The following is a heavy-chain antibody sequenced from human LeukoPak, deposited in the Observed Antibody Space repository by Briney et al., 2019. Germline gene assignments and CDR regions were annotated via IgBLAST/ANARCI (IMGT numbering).Heavy chain of an antibody. CDR3: ARDRDYGDYLPDWCFDL. D-gene: IGHD4-17*01. V-gene: IGHV3-30*04. CDR2: ISYDGSNK. Sequence: GGSLRLSCAASGFTFSNYAMIWVRQAPGKGLEWVAVISYDGSNKYYADSVKGRFTISRDNSKNTLDLQMNSLRPEDTAVYYCARDRDYGDYLPDWCFDLWGRGTLVTVSS. J-gene: IGHJ2*01. CDR1: GFTFSNYA.